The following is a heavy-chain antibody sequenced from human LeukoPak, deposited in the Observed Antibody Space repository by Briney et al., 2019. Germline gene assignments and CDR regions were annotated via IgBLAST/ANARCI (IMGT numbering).Heavy chain of an antibody. D-gene: IGHD3-10*01. CDR3: AIGVGDPSGYFDY. V-gene: IGHV1-8*01. Sequence: ASVKVSCTASGYTFTSYDINWVRQATGQGLEWMGWVNPNSGNTGYAQKFQGRVTMTGDTSISTAYMELSSLRSEDTAVYFCAIGVGDPSGYFDYWGQGTLVTVSS. CDR1: GYTFTSYD. CDR2: VNPNSGNT. J-gene: IGHJ4*02.